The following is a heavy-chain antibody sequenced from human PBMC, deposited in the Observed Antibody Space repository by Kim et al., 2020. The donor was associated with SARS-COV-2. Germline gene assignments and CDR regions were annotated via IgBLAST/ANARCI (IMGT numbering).Heavy chain of an antibody. Sequence: GGSLRLSCAASGFSFDAYGMNWVRQVPGKGLEWVSGIQWNGGGTDYADSVKGRFIISRDNAKNFLYLQMNGLRVEDTALYYCARGGGNYYSVDGFDIWGQGTMVTVSS. D-gene: IGHD1-26*01. CDR3: ARGGGNYYSVDGFDI. CDR2: IQWNGGGT. V-gene: IGHV3-20*04. CDR1: GFSFDAYG. J-gene: IGHJ3*02.